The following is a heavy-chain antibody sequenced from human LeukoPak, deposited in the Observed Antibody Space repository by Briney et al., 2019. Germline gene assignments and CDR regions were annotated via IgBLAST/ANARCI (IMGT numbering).Heavy chain of an antibody. CDR3: ARHGDSYGDPKQIYYYYYGMDV. J-gene: IGHJ6*02. Sequence: GESLKISCKGSGYSFTSYWIGWVRQMPGKGLEWMGIIYPGDSDTRYSPSFQGQVTISADKSISTAYLQWSSLKASDTAMYYCARHGDSYGDPKQIYYYYYGMDVWGQGTTVTVSS. V-gene: IGHV5-51*01. CDR1: GYSFTSYW. D-gene: IGHD4-17*01. CDR2: IYPGDSDT.